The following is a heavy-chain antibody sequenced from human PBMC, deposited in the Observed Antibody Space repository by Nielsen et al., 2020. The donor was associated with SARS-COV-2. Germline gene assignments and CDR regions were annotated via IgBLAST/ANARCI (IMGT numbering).Heavy chain of an antibody. CDR2: ISYDGSNK. J-gene: IGHJ4*02. Sequence: WIRQPPGKGLEWVAVISYDGSNKYYADSVKGRFTISRDNSKNTLYLQMNSLRAEDTAVYYCAYDSGYDFEGSGYWGQGTLVTVSS. CDR3: AYDSGYDFEGSGY. V-gene: IGHV3-30*18. D-gene: IGHD5-12*01.